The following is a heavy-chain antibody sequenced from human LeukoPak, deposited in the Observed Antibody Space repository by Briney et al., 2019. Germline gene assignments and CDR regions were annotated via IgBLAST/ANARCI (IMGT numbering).Heavy chain of an antibody. J-gene: IGHJ4*02. D-gene: IGHD6-19*01. CDR1: GFTFSNYV. V-gene: IGHV3-23*01. CDR2: ISGSGDST. CDR3: AKVRAPSGWFNSDY. Sequence: GGSLRLSCAASGFTFSNYVMSWVRQAPGKGLEWVLGISGSGDSTYYADSVKGRFTISRDNSKNTLYLQMNSLRVEDTAAYYCAKVRAPSGWFNSDYWGQGTLVTVSS.